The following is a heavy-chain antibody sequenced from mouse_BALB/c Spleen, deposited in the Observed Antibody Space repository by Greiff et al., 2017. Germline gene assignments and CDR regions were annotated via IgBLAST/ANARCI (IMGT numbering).Heavy chain of an antibody. J-gene: IGHJ1*01. D-gene: IGHD2-14*01. CDR2: IYPSDSYT. Sequence: QVQLQQPGAELVRPGASVKLSCKASGYTFTSYWINWVKQRPGQGLEWIGNIYPSDSYTNYNQKFKDKATLTVDKSSSTAYMQLSSPTSEDSAVYYCTRSGVRRDWYFDVWGAGTTVTVSS. CDR3: TRSGVRRDWYFDV. V-gene: IGHV1-69*02. CDR1: GYTFTSYW.